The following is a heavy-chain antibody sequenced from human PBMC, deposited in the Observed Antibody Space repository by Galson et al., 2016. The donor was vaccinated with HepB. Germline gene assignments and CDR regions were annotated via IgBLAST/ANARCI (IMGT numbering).Heavy chain of an antibody. V-gene: IGHV6-1*01. D-gene: IGHD6-19*01. CDR3: VRDVKQWVAPLYYYSYYMDV. Sequence: CAISGDSVSNDNAAWNWIRQSPSRGLEWLGRAYYRSKWNYDYAISVISRITIEADTSKNQVSLQLNFVTPEDTAIYVCVRDVKQWVAPLYYYSYYMDVWGTGTTVTVSS. CDR1: GDSVSNDNAA. J-gene: IGHJ6*03. CDR2: AYYRSKWNY.